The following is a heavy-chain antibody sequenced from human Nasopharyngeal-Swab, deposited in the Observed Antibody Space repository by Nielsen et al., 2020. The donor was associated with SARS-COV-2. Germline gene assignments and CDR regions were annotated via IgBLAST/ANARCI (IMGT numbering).Heavy chain of an antibody. D-gene: IGHD6-13*01. CDR1: GFTFSSYS. CDR2: ISSSSSYI. CDR3: ARDLSGSSRVFDY. V-gene: IGHV3-21*01. Sequence: GGSLRLSCAASGFTFSSYSMNWVRQAPGKGLEWVSSISSSSSYIYYADSVKGRFTISRDNAKNSLYLQMNSLRAEDTAVYYCARDLSGSSRVFDYWGQGTLVTVSS. J-gene: IGHJ4*02.